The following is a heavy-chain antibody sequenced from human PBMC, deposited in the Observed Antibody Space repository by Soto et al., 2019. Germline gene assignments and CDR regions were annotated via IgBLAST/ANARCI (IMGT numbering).Heavy chain of an antibody. J-gene: IGHJ6*02. Sequence: QVQLVESGGGVVQAGRSLRLSCAASGFTFSNYGMHWVRQTPGKGLEWVALILYDGSNKYYADSVKGRFTISRDNSKNTLYLQVISLRAEDTAVYYCAKSRDAYNFYFYYGMDVWGQGTTVTVSS. D-gene: IGHD2-2*01. CDR2: ILYDGSNK. CDR1: GFTFSNYG. V-gene: IGHV3-30*18. CDR3: AKSRDAYNFYFYYGMDV.